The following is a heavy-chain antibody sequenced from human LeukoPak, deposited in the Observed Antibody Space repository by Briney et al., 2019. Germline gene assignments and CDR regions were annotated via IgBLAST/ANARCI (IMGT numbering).Heavy chain of an antibody. V-gene: IGHV1-18*01. Sequence: ASVKVSCKASGYTFTSYGISWVRQAPGQGLEWMGWISAYNGNTNYAQKLQGRVTMTTDTSTSTAYMELRSLRSDDTAVYYCAKSQLGYCSSTSCFYYYYYYMDVWGKGTTVIASS. D-gene: IGHD2-2*01. CDR3: AKSQLGYCSSTSCFYYYYYYMDV. CDR1: GYTFTSYG. J-gene: IGHJ6*03. CDR2: ISAYNGNT.